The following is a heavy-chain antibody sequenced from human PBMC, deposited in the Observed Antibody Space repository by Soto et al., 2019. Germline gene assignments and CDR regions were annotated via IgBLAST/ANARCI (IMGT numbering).Heavy chain of an antibody. CDR2: INHSGST. CDR1: GGSFSGYY. V-gene: IGHV4-34*01. CDR3: ARGDDYGDYDAFDI. Sequence: SETLSLTFAVYGGSFSGYYWSWIRQPPGKGLEWIGEINHSGSTNYNPSLKSRVTISVDTSKNQFSLKLSSVTAADTAVYYCARGDDYGDYDAFDIWGQGTMVPVS. D-gene: IGHD4-17*01. J-gene: IGHJ3*02.